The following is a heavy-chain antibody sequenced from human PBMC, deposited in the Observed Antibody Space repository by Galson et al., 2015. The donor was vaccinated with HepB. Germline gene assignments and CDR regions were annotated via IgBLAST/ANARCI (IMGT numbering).Heavy chain of an antibody. CDR1: GFTFSRYV. CDR2: ISYDGSKK. V-gene: IGHV3-30*18. CDR3: AKGTLIGDSYAMDV. J-gene: IGHJ6*02. D-gene: IGHD5-18*01. Sequence: SLRLSCAASGFTFSRYVMYWVRQAPGKGLEWVAVISYDGSKKNYADSVKGRFTISRDNSKNTLYLQMSSLRPEDTAVYYCAKGTLIGDSYAMDVWGQGTTVTVSS.